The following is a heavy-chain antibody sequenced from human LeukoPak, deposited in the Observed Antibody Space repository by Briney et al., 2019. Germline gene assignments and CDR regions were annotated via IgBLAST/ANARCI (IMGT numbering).Heavy chain of an antibody. J-gene: IGHJ4*02. Sequence: PSETLSLTCSVSGGSIISYYWSWVRQAPGKGLEWVSAISGSGGSTYYADSVKGRFTISRDNSRNTLYLQMNSLRAEDTAVYYCAKGGSFYYDTSGYLYWGQGTLVTVSS. D-gene: IGHD3-22*01. CDR3: AKGGSFYYDTSGYLY. CDR1: GGSIISYY. CDR2: ISGSGGST. V-gene: IGHV3-23*01.